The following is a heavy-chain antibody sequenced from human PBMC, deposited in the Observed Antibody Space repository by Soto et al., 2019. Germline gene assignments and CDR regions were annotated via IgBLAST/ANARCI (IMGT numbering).Heavy chain of an antibody. D-gene: IGHD4-4*01. J-gene: IGHJ4*02. V-gene: IGHV3-30-3*01. CDR3: ARDVAMPTGLGLGY. CDR2: ISYDGSSK. Sequence: GGSLRLSCTASEFTISSYSMRWVRQAPGKGLEWVAVISYDGSSKYNADSVKGRFTISRDNSETTVYLHLTSLRPDDTALFYCARDVAMPTGLGLGYWGQGTLVTVSS. CDR1: EFTISSYS.